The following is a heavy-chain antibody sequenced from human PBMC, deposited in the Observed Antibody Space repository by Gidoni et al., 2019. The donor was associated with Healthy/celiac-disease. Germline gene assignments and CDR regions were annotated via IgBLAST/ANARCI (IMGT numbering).Heavy chain of an antibody. CDR2: IRSKANSYAT. J-gene: IGHJ4*02. CDR3: TSPHYYGSGGPRDDY. D-gene: IGHD3-10*01. V-gene: IGHV3-73*01. CDR1: FSGTA. Sequence: FSGTAMHWVRQASGKGLEWVGRIRSKANSYATAYAASVKGRFTISRDDSKNTAYLQMNSLKTEDTAVYYCTSPHYYGSGGPRDDYWGQGTLVTVSS.